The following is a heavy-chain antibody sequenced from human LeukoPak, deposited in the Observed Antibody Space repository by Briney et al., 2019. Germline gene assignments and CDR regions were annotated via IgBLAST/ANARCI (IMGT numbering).Heavy chain of an antibody. CDR2: ISGSGGST. CDR3: AKMVHGDQYYFDY. Sequence: GGSLRLSCAASGITFSSYAMSWVRQAPGKGLEWVSAISGSGGSTYYADSVKGRFTISRDNSKNTLYLQMNSLRAEDTAVYYCAKMVHGDQYYFDYWGQGTLVTVSS. D-gene: IGHD4-17*01. J-gene: IGHJ4*02. CDR1: GITFSSYA. V-gene: IGHV3-23*01.